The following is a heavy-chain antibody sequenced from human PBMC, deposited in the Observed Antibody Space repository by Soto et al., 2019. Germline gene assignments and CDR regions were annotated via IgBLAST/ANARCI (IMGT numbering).Heavy chain of an antibody. CDR3: TKEAGARSGYALPIDP. CDR2: ISSSGTII. Sequence: GGSLRLSCAASGFIFSNYGIHWVRQAPGKGLEWVSYISSSGTIIYYADSVKGRFTVSRDNAKNSLYLQMNSLRDDDTAVYYCTKEAGARSGYALPIDPWGQGTPVTVSS. D-gene: IGHD5-12*01. CDR1: GFIFSNYG. J-gene: IGHJ5*02. V-gene: IGHV3-48*02.